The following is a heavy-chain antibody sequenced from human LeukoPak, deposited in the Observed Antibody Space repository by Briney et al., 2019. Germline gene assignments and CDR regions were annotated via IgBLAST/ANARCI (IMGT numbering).Heavy chain of an antibody. D-gene: IGHD2-15*01. CDR1: GGTFSSYA. Sequence: ASVNVSCKASGGTFSSYAISWVRQAPGQGLEWMGGIIPIFGTANYAQKFQGRVTITADESTSTAYMELSSLRSEDTAVYYCARDPRGINDYYYYGMDVWGQGTTVTVSS. V-gene: IGHV1-69*19. CDR3: ARDPRGINDYYYYGMDV. J-gene: IGHJ6*02. CDR2: IIPIFGTA.